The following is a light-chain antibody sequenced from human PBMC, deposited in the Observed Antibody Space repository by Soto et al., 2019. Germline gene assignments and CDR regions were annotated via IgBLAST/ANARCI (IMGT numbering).Light chain of an antibody. CDR1: QSVSSSY. J-gene: IGKJ2*01. CDR3: QQYGSSPYT. CDR2: GAS. V-gene: IGKV3-20*01. Sequence: EIVLTQSPGTLSLSPGERATLSCRASQSVSSSYLAWYQQKPGQAPRLLIYGASSRATGIPDRFSGSGSGTDFTRTIRRLEPEDFAVYYCQQYGSSPYTFGQGTKLDIK.